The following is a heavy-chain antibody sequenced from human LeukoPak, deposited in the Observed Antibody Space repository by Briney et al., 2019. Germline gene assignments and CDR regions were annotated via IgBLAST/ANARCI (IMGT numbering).Heavy chain of an antibody. CDR1: GYSFTDYW. CDR3: ARRDGYNYVDY. J-gene: IGHJ4*02. Sequence: GESLRISCKGSGYSFTDYWIAWVRQMPGKGLELMGIIYPDDSDTRYSPSFQGQVTISADESIKTAYLQWSGLKASDTAIYYRARRDGYNYVDYWGQGTLVTVSS. CDR2: IYPDDSDT. D-gene: IGHD5-24*01. V-gene: IGHV5-51*01.